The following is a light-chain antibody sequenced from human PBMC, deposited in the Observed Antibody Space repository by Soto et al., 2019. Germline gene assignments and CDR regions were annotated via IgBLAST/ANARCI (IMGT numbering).Light chain of an antibody. V-gene: IGKV3-15*01. CDR1: QSVSSN. CDR2: AVS. Sequence: EILMTQSPATLSVSPGERATLSCRASQSVSSNLAWYQQKPGQAPRLLIYAVSTRATGIPARFSGSGSGTEFTLTINSLQSEDFAVYYCQQYNDWPPTFGQGTKVEIK. J-gene: IGKJ1*01. CDR3: QQYNDWPPT.